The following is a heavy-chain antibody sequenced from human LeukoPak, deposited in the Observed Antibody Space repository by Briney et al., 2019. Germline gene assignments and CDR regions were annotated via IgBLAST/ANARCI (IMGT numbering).Heavy chain of an antibody. CDR3: ARRDSIGYYNY. V-gene: IGHV4-59*08. CDR2: IYYRGSI. J-gene: IGHJ4*02. CDR1: GGSINISY. Sequence: SETLSLTCTVSGGSINISYWSWIRQPPGKGLEWIGYIYYRGSINYNPSLKSRVTISVDTSKNHYSLRLTSVTAADTAVYHCARRDSIGYYNYWGQGTLVTVSS. D-gene: IGHD3-22*01.